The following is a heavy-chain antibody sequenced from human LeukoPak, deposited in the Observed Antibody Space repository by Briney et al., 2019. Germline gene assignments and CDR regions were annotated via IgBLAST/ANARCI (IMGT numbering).Heavy chain of an antibody. CDR2: INPDGSER. D-gene: IGHD6-19*01. CDR3: TRDLAAVPGPRMDV. Sequence: GGSLRLSCAASGFIFTNYFMSWVRQAPGKGLEWVALINPDGSERYYVDSVKGRFTISRDNARNSLYLQMDSLRDDDTAMYFCTRDLAAVPGPRMDVWGQGTTVTVSS. J-gene: IGHJ6*02. CDR1: GFIFTNYF. V-gene: IGHV3-7*03.